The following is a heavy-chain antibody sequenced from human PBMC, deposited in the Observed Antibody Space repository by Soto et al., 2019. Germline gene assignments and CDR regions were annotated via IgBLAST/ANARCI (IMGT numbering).Heavy chain of an antibody. CDR2: IIPIFGTA. Sequence: ASVKVSCKASGYTFNTYAMHWVRQAPGQGLEWKGGIIPIFGTANYARKFQGRVTITADESMSTAYMELSSLRSEDTAVYYCARARSSGSYLPGFDYWGQGTLVTVSS. CDR1: GYTFNTYA. V-gene: IGHV1-69*13. D-gene: IGHD1-26*01. J-gene: IGHJ4*02. CDR3: ARARSSGSYLPGFDY.